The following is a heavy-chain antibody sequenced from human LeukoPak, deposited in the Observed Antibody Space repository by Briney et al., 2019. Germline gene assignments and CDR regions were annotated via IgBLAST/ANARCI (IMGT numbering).Heavy chain of an antibody. J-gene: IGHJ5*02. CDR3: AKDYAPYGDYGQGWFDP. Sequence: GGSLRLSCAASGFTFSIYATNWVRQAPGKGLEWVSGISGSGDTTYYADSVKGRFTISRDNSKKTLYLQMNSLRAEDTAVYYCAKDYAPYGDYGQGWFDPWGQGTLVTVSS. CDR2: ISGSGDTT. CDR1: GFTFSIYA. V-gene: IGHV3-23*01. D-gene: IGHD4-17*01.